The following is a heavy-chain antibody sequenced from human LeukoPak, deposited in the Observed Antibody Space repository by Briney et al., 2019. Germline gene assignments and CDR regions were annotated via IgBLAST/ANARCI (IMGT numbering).Heavy chain of an antibody. V-gene: IGHV4-31*03. Sequence: SETLSLTCTVSGGSISSGGYYWSWIRQHPGKGLEWIGYIYYSGGTYYNPSLKSRVTISVDTSKNQFSLKLSSVTAADTAVYYCARVDTNYYYYGMDVWGQGTTVTVSS. CDR2: IYYSGGT. J-gene: IGHJ6*02. CDR1: GGSISSGGYY. CDR3: ARVDTNYYYYGMDV. D-gene: IGHD3-9*01.